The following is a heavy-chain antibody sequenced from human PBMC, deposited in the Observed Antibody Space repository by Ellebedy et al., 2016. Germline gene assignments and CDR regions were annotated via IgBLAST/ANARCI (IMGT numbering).Heavy chain of an antibody. V-gene: IGHV4-59*13. J-gene: IGHJ4*02. D-gene: IGHD1-26*01. Sequence: SETLSLXXAVSSGSISGYYWSWIRQPPGKGLEWIGYIHYSGSTNYNPSLKSRVTISVDASKNQFSLNLTSVTAADTAVYYCARDAVGATLFDYWGQGILVTVSS. CDR2: IHYSGST. CDR3: ARDAVGATLFDY. CDR1: SGSISGYY.